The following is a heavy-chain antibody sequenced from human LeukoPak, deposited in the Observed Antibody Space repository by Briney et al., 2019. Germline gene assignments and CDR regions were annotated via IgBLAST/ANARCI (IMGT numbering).Heavy chain of an antibody. CDR2: INPNNGGT. CDR3: ARGDAFWSASYRYWFDP. CDR1: GYTFTDYH. D-gene: IGHD3-3*01. Sequence: ASVKVSCKASGYTFTDYHMHWVRQAPGQGLEWMGGINPNNGGTKYAQEFEGRVTVTRDTSISTAYMEVSRLRSDDTAVYYCARGDAFWSASYRYWFDPWGLGTLVTVSS. V-gene: IGHV1-2*02. J-gene: IGHJ5*02.